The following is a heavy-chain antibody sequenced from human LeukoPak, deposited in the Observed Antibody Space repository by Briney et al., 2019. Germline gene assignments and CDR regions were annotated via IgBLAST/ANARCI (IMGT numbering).Heavy chain of an antibody. D-gene: IGHD3-3*01. CDR3: ARERGRTHYDFWSGYHMDV. J-gene: IGHJ6*03. CDR2: IYYSGST. Sequence: SETLSLTCTVSGGSISSYYWSWIRQPPGKGLEWIGYIYYSGSTNYNPSLKSRVTISVDTSKNQFSLKLSSVTAADTAVYYCARERGRTHYDFWSGYHMDVWGKGTTVTVS. CDR1: GGSISSYY. V-gene: IGHV4-59*01.